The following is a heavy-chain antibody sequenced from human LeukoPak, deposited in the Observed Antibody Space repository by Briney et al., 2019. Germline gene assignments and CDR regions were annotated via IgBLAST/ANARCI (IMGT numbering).Heavy chain of an antibody. CDR1: GYTFTSYD. CDR3: ARGQRRSWYSSSWYYFDY. D-gene: IGHD6-13*01. Sequence: VSVKVSCKASGYTFTSYDINWVRQATGQGPEWMGWMNPNSGNTGYAQKFQGRVTITRNTSISTAYMELSSLRSEDTAVYYCARGQRRSWYSSSWYYFDYWGQGTLVTVSS. CDR2: MNPNSGNT. J-gene: IGHJ4*02. V-gene: IGHV1-8*03.